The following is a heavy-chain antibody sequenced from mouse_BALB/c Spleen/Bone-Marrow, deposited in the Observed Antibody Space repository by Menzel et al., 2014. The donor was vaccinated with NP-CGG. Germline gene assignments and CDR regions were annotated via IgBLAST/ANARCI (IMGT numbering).Heavy chain of an antibody. CDR2: IDPANGNT. J-gene: IGHJ3*01. V-gene: IGHV14-3*02. D-gene: IGHD2-4*01. CDR1: GFNIKDTY. Sequence: EVQLQQSGAELVKPGASVKLSCTASGFNIKDTYMHWVKQRPEQGLEWIGRIDPANGNTKYDPKFQGKATITADTSSNTAYLQLSSLTSEDTGVYYCAVYDYEGFAYWGQGTLVTVSA. CDR3: AVYDYEGFAY.